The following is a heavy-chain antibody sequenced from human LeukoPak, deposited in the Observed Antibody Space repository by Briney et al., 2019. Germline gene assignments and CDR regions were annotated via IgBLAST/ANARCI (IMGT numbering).Heavy chain of an antibody. V-gene: IGHV4-38-2*01. D-gene: IGHD1-26*01. CDR3: ARRGGSYSYYYMDV. Sequence: VIISHSGPPYYNPSLKTPFTISVDTSKNQFSMKLSSVTAADTAVYYCARRGGSYSYYYMDVWGKGTTVTVSS. J-gene: IGHJ6*03. CDR2: ISHSGPP.